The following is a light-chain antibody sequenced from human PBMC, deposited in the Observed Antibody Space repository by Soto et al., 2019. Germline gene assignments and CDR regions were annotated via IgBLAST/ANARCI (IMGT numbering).Light chain of an antibody. CDR2: STN. Sequence: QTVVTQEPSFSVSPGGTVTLTCVLSSGSVSTSYYPSWYQQTPGQAPRTLIYSTNTRSSGVPDRFSGSILGNKAALTITGAQADDESDHYCVLYMGSGIRVFGGGTKLTVL. V-gene: IGLV8-61*01. CDR1: SGSVSTSYY. J-gene: IGLJ3*02. CDR3: VLYMGSGIRV.